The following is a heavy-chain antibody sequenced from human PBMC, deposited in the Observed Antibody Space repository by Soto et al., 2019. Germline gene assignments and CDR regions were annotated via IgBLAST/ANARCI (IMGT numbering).Heavy chain of an antibody. D-gene: IGHD2-2*01. CDR2: ISGSGGST. CDR3: VQSNYRGYCSSTSCYPDAFDI. V-gene: IGHV3-23*01. CDR1: GFTFSSYA. J-gene: IGHJ3*02. Sequence: GGSLRLSCAASGFTFSSYAMSWVRQAPGKGLEWVSAISGSGGSTYYADSVKGRFTISRDNSKNTLYLQMNSLRAEDTAVYYCVQSNYRGYCSSTSCYPDAFDIWGQGTMVT.